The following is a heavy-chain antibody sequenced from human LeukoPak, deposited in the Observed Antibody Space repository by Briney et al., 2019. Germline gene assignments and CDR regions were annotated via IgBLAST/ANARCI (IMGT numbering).Heavy chain of an antibody. J-gene: IGHJ6*04. D-gene: IGHD6-19*01. Sequence: SETLSLTCTVSGGSISSGDYYWSWIRQPPGKGLEWIGYIYYSGSTNYNPSLKSRVTISVDTSKNQFSLKLSSVTAADTAVYYCARAPGQWLEYGMDVWGKGTTVTVSS. CDR3: ARAPGQWLEYGMDV. CDR1: GGSISSGDYY. CDR2: IYYSGST. V-gene: IGHV4-61*08.